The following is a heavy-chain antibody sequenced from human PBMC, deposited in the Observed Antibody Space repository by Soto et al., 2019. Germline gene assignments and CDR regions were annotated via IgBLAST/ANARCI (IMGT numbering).Heavy chain of an antibody. J-gene: IGHJ4*02. CDR3: ARDTDDYVWGSYRPYYFDY. Sequence: GASVKVSCKASGYTFTGYYMHWVRQAPGQGLEWMGWINPNSGGTNYAQKFQGRVTMTRDTSISTAYMELSRLRSDDTAVYYCARDTDDYVWGSYRPYYFDYWGQGTLVTVSS. D-gene: IGHD3-16*02. CDR2: INPNSGGT. CDR1: GYTFTGYY. V-gene: IGHV1-2*02.